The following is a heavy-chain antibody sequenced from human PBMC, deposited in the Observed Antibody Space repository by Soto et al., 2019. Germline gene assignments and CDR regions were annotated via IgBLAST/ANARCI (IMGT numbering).Heavy chain of an antibody. Sequence: QVQLVESGGGVVQPGRSLRLSCAASGFTFSSYGMHWVRQAPGKGLVWVAVIWNDGSNKYYADSVKGRFTISRDNSKNTLYLQMNSLRAEDTAVYYCARAYSGYDFYYYYGMDVWGQGTTVTVSS. V-gene: IGHV3-33*01. CDR1: GFTFSSYG. J-gene: IGHJ6*02. CDR2: IWNDGSNK. CDR3: ARAYSGYDFYYYYGMDV. D-gene: IGHD5-12*01.